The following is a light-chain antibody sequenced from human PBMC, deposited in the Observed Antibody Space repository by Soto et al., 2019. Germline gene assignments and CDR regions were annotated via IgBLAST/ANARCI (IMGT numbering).Light chain of an antibody. CDR2: DVS. CDR1: SSDVGGYKY. Sequence: QSALTQPASVSGSPGQSITISCTGTSSDVGGYKYVSWYQQHPGKAPKLMIYDVSNRPSGVSNRFSGSKSGNTASLTISGRQDEDEADYYCSSYTNSGTLVVFGGGTKLTVL. CDR3: SSYTNSGTLVV. V-gene: IGLV2-14*01. J-gene: IGLJ2*01.